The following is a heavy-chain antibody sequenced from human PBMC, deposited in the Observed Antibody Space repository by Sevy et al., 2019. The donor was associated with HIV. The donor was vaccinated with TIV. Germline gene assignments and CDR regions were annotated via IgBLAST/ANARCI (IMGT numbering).Heavy chain of an antibody. D-gene: IGHD5-18*01. CDR2: ISAYNGNT. V-gene: IGHV1-18*01. CDR1: GYTFTSYG. J-gene: IGHJ6*02. CDR3: ARIGYSYGYGGYYYCYGMDV. Sequence: ASVKVSCKASGYTFTSYGISWVRQAPGQGLEWMGWISAYNGNTNYSQKLQGRVTMTTDTSTSTAYMELRSLRSDDTAVYYCARIGYSYGYGGYYYCYGMDVWGQGTTVTVSS.